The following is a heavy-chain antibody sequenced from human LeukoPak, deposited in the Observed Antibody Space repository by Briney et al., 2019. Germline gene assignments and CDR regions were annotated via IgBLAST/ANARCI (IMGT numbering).Heavy chain of an antibody. CDR2: ISGYDGHT. V-gene: IGHV1-18*01. J-gene: IGHJ3*02. CDR1: GYIFTSYG. CDR3: TRVGRYSSTWPPEGDDAFDI. Sequence: APVKVSCKASGYIFTSYGISWVRQAPGQGLEWMGWISGYDGHTNYAQQFQGRLTMTADTSTTTAYMELRSLRSDDTALYYCTRVGRYSSTWPPEGDDAFDIWGQGTMVTVST. D-gene: IGHD6-13*01.